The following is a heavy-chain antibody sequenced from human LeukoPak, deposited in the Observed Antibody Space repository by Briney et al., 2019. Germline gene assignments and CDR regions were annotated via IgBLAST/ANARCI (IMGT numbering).Heavy chain of an antibody. V-gene: IGHV4-39*01. Sequence: SETLSLTCTVSGDSISSSGYYWGWNRQPPGKGLEWIGSIFYSGSTYYNPSLKSRVTISVDTSKNQFSLKLSSVTATDTAVYYCARHNSKYYSDSGTYCPTTFDYWGQGILVTVSS. CDR1: GDSISSSGYY. CDR2: IFYSGST. CDR3: ARHNSKYYSDSGTYCPTTFDY. D-gene: IGHD3-10*01. J-gene: IGHJ4*02.